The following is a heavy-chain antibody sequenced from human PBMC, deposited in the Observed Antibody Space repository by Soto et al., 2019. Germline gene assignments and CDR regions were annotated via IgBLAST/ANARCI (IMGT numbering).Heavy chain of an antibody. CDR1: GFTFNYYW. V-gene: IGHV3-74*01. J-gene: IGHJ3*01. CDR3: VRGDRGGFDL. CDR2: IHSDGSKT. D-gene: IGHD2-21*02. Sequence: EVQLVESEGGLVQRGGSLRLSCAASGFTFNYYWMHWVRQAPGQGLVWVSHIHSDGSKTTYADSVKGRFTISRDNDKNTLYLQMNSLRDEDTAVYYCVRGDRGGFDLWGQGTAVTVSS.